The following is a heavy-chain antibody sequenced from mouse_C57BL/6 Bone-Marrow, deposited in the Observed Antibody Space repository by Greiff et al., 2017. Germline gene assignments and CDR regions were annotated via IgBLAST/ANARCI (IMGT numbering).Heavy chain of an antibody. CDR3: AREGYDDCDGRPWFAY. D-gene: IGHD2-4*01. CDR2: IHPNSGST. CDR1: GYTFTSYW. J-gene: IGHJ3*01. Sequence: QVQLQQSGAELVKPGASVKLSCTASGYTFTSYWMHWVKQRPGQGLEWIGMIHPNSGSTNYNEKFKSKDTLTVDKSSSTAYMQLSSLTSEDSAVYYCAREGYDDCDGRPWFAYWGQGTLVTVSA. V-gene: IGHV1-64*01.